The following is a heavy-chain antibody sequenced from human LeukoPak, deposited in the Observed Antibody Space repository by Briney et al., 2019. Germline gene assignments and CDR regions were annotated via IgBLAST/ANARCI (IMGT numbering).Heavy chain of an antibody. V-gene: IGHV4-59*01. CDR3: AGVDDYGGNPYYFYY. D-gene: IGHD4-23*01. CDR2: IYYSGST. J-gene: IGHJ4*02. CDR1: GGSITNYY. Sequence: SETLSLTCTVSGGSITNYYWSWIRQPPGKGLEWIGYIYYSGSTNYNPSPKSRVTISVDTSKNQFSLKLSSVTAADTAVYYCAGVDDYGGNPYYFYYWGQGTLVTVSS.